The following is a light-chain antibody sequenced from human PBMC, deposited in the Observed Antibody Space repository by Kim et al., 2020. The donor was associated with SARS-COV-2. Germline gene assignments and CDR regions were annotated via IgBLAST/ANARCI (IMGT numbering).Light chain of an antibody. CDR2: AAS. Sequence: ASAGDRVTITCRASQTISRYLNWYQQKPGKAPKLLIYAASTLQRGVPSRFSGSGSGTDFSLTISSLQPEDFANYYCQQGHSAPLTFGGGTKVDIK. J-gene: IGKJ4*01. CDR3: QQGHSAPLT. V-gene: IGKV1-39*01. CDR1: QTISRY.